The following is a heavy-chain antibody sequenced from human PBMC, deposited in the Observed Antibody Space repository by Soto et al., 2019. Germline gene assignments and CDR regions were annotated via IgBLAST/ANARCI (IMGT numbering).Heavy chain of an antibody. CDR2: IYYSGST. D-gene: IGHD6-13*01. CDR3: ARLAAATNYGMDV. J-gene: IGHJ6*02. CDR1: GGSISSGGYY. V-gene: IGHV4-31*03. Sequence: SETLSLTCTVSGGSISSGGYYWSWIRQHPGKGLEWIGYIYYSGSTYYNPSLKSRVTISVDTSKNQFSLKLSSVTAADTAVYYCARLAAATNYGMDVWGQGTTVTVSS.